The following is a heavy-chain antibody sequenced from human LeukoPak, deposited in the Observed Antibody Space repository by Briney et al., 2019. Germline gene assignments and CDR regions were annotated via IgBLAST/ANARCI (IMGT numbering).Heavy chain of an antibody. CDR3: ATACGGKSCHLNA. Sequence: ASVKVSCKTSGYSFTAYYIHWVRQAPGQGREWMGWIIPDSGGTKYGQKFQGRVTMTRDTSIRTAYMELNNLRYDDTAVYYCATACGGKSCHLNAWGQGTLVTVSS. V-gene: IGHV1-2*02. CDR2: IIPDSGGT. J-gene: IGHJ5*02. CDR1: GYSFTAYY. D-gene: IGHD2-15*01.